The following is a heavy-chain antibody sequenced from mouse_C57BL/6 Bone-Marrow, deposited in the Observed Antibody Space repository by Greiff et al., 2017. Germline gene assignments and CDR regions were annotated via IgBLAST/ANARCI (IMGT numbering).Heavy chain of an antibody. J-gene: IGHJ1*03. D-gene: IGHD1-1*01. CDR1: GYTFTDYY. Sequence: VQLQQSGAELVRPGASVKLSCKASGYTFTDYYINWVKQRPGQGLEWIARIYPGSGNTYYNEKFKGKAILTADKSSSTAYMELRSLTSEDSAVYYCTRYYYGPNWYFDVWGTGTTVTVSS. CDR3: TRYYYGPNWYFDV. CDR2: IYPGSGNT. V-gene: IGHV1-76*01.